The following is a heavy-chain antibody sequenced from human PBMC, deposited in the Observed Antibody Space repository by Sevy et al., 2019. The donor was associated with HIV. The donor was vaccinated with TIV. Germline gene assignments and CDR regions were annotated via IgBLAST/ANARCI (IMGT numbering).Heavy chain of an antibody. D-gene: IGHD6-13*01. CDR2: IYYSGST. CDR1: GGSISSYS. Sequence: SETLSLTCTVSGGSISSYSWSWVRQPPGKGLEWVGYIYYSGSTNYNPSLKSRVTISVDTSKNQFSLKLSSVTAADTAVYYCASRPISSSWPYYYYYGMDVWGQGTTVTVSS. CDR3: ASRPISSSWPYYYYYGMDV. V-gene: IGHV4-59*01. J-gene: IGHJ6*02.